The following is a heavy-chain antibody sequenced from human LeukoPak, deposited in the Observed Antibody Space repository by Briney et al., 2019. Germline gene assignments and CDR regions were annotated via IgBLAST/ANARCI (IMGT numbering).Heavy chain of an antibody. V-gene: IGHV4-61*02. CDR2: IYPSGSA. D-gene: IGHD4-11*01. J-gene: IGHJ5*02. Sequence: SETLSLTCTVSGASITSGSYYWSWIRQPAGKGLEWIGRIYPSGSANYNPSLESRVAISADTSKNQFSLRLTSVTAADTAIYYCAVQVTTNWFDPWGQGTLVTVSS. CDR3: AVQVTTNWFDP. CDR1: GASITSGSYY.